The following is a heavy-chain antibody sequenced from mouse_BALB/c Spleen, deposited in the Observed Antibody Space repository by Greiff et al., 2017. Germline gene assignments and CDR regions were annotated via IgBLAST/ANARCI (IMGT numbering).Heavy chain of an antibody. CDR3: TRDEGDYDLFYAMDY. Sequence: EVLVVESGGGLVKPGGSLKLSCAASGFTFSSYTLSWVRQTPEKRLEWFATISSGGSYTYYPDSVKGRFTISRDNAKNTLYLQMSSLKSEDTAMYYSTRDEGDYDLFYAMDYWGQGTSVTVSS. V-gene: IGHV5-6-4*01. D-gene: IGHD2-4*01. J-gene: IGHJ4*01. CDR1: GFTFSSYT. CDR2: ISSGGSYT.